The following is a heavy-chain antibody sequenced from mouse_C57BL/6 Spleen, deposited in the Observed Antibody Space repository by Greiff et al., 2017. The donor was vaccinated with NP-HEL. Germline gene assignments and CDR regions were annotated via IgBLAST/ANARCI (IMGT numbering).Heavy chain of an antibody. V-gene: IGHV1-64*01. CDR1: GYTFTSYW. D-gene: IGHD2-2*01. J-gene: IGHJ4*01. Sequence: VQLQQSGAELVKPGASVKLSCKASGYTFTSYWMHWVKQRPGQGLEWIGMIHPNSGSTNYNEKFKSKATLTVDKSSSTAYMQLSSLTSEDSAVYYCARYGWLRRNYYAMDYWGQGTSVTVSS. CDR3: ARYGWLRRNYYAMDY. CDR2: IHPNSGST.